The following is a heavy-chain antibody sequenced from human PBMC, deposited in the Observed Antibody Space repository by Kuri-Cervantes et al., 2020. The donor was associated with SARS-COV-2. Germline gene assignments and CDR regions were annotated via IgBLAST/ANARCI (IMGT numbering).Heavy chain of an antibody. Sequence: GESLKISCSASGFTFSSYAMTWVRQAPGKGLEWVSTITGSAGRTNYADSVKGRFTISRDNPKNTMYLQMNSVRAEDTALYYCAKGISVEKARVGENWGQGTLVTVSS. V-gene: IGHV3-23*01. CDR1: GFTFSSYA. J-gene: IGHJ4*02. CDR2: ITGSAGRT. D-gene: IGHD5-24*01. CDR3: AKGISVEKARVGEN.